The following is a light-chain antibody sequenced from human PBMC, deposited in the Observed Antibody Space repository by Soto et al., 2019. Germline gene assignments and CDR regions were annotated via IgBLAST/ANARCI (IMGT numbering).Light chain of an antibody. J-gene: IGLJ1*01. Sequence: QSVLTQPASVSGSPGQTITISCTGTSSDIGGYNAVSWYQHHPGKAPKLIIYEVTHRPSGVSDRLSDSKSGNTASLTISGLQAQEEADYYCNSFRVSHLYVFGTGTKVTVL. CDR1: SSDIGGYNA. CDR2: EVT. V-gene: IGLV2-14*01. CDR3: NSFRVSHLYV.